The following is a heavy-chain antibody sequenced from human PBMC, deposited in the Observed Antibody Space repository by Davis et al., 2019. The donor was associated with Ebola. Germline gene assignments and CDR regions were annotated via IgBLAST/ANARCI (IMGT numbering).Heavy chain of an antibody. Sequence: PGGSLRLSCAASGFTFSDYYMSWIRQAPGKGLEWVSYISSSSSYTNYADSVKGRFTISRDNAKNSLYLQMNSLRAEDTAVYYCARGVLRYYYGMDVWGQGTTVTVSS. V-gene: IGHV3-11*06. D-gene: IGHD5-12*01. J-gene: IGHJ6*02. CDR3: ARGVLRYYYGMDV. CDR1: GFTFSDYY. CDR2: ISSSSSYT.